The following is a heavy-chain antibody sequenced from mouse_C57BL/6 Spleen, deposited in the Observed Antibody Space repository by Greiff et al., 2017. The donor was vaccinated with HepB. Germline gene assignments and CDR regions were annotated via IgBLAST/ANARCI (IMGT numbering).Heavy chain of an antibody. CDR2: IHPNSGST. CDR3: ARGDGNYVWYAMDY. Sequence: VQLQQPGAELVKPGASVKLSCKASGYTFTSYWMHWVKQRPGQGLEWIGMIHPNSGSTNYNEKFKSKATLTVDKSSSTAYMQLSSLTSEDSAVYYCARGDGNYVWYAMDYWGQGTSVTVSS. J-gene: IGHJ4*01. V-gene: IGHV1-64*01. D-gene: IGHD2-1*01. CDR1: GYTFTSYW.